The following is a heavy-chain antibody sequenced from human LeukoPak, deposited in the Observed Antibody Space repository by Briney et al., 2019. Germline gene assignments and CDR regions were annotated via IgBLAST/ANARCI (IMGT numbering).Heavy chain of an antibody. CDR3: ARRNYSLDF. D-gene: IGHD2-15*01. CDR2: IKQDGSET. J-gene: IGHJ4*02. Sequence: GGSLRLSCGASGFTFSSYWMSWVRQAPGKGLEWVANIKQDGSETYYVDSVKGRFTISRDNAKNSLYLQMNSLRAEDTAVYYCARRNYSLDFWGQGTLVTVSS. CDR1: GFTFSSYW. V-gene: IGHV3-7*05.